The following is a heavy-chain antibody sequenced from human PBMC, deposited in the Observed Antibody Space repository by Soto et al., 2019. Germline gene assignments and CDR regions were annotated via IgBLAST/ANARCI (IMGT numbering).Heavy chain of an antibody. J-gene: IGHJ3*01. Sequence: QVQLVESGGGVVQPGRSLRLSCAASGFTFSSYTMHWVRQAPGKGLEWVAVISYDGSNNNYADSVKGRSTISRDNSKNTLYLQMNSLRAEDTAVYYYARDGGTSRYDTFDVWGQGTMVTVSS. CDR2: ISYDGSNN. CDR3: ARDGGTSRYDTFDV. CDR1: GFTFSSYT. V-gene: IGHV3-30-3*01. D-gene: IGHD3-9*01.